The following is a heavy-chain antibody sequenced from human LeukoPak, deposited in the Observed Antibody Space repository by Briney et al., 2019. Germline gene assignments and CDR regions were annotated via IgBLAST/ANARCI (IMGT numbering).Heavy chain of an antibody. V-gene: IGHV1-8*01. D-gene: IGHD2-8*01. CDR3: ASGRDYCTNGVCYMYFDH. CDR2: MNPHSGNT. J-gene: IGHJ4*02. Sequence: GASVKVCCKASGYTFPSYDINWVRQATGQGLEWMGWMNPHSGNTGYAQKLQGRVTMNRNTSIRTAYMELGSLRSEDTAVYYCASGRDYCTNGVCYMYFDHGGQGTLVTVSS. CDR1: GYTFPSYD.